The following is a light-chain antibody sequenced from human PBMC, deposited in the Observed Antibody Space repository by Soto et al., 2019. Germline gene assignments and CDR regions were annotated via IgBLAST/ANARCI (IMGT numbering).Light chain of an antibody. CDR2: GAS. CDR1: QSVSSN. J-gene: IGKJ1*01. V-gene: IGKV3-15*01. CDR3: QQYNNWPTWM. Sequence: EIVMTQSPATLSVSPGERVALSCRASQSVSSNLAWYQQKPGQAPRLLIFGASTRATGIPARFSGSGSGTDFTLTISSLEPEDFAVYFCQQYNNWPTWMFGQGTKVDIK.